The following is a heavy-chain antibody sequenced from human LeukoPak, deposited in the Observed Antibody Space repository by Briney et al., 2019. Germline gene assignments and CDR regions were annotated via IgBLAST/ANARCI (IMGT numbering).Heavy chain of an antibody. CDR1: GFTFSDYY. J-gene: IGHJ4*02. Sequence: GGSLRLSCAAAGFTFSDYYMSWIRQAPGKGLKGVSYISSSGRTIYYADSVKGRFTISRANAKNSLYLQMNSLRAEDTAVYYCARTPRRHIVVVTAILDYWGQGALVTVSS. D-gene: IGHD2-21*02. CDR3: ARTPRRHIVVVTAILDY. V-gene: IGHV3-11*01. CDR2: ISSSGRTI.